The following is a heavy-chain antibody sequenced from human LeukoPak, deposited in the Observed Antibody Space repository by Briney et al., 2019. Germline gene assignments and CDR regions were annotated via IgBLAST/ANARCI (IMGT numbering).Heavy chain of an antibody. D-gene: IGHD5-18*01. Sequence: ASEKVSFKATVYTFTSYDINWVWQATGQGLEWMGWMNPNSGNTGYAHKFQGRVTMTRNTSVSTAYMELSSLRSEDTAVYYCAREVDVDTALAYGMDVWGQGTTVTVSS. V-gene: IGHV1-8*02. CDR2: MNPNSGNT. CDR3: AREVDVDTALAYGMDV. CDR1: VYTFTSYD. J-gene: IGHJ6*02.